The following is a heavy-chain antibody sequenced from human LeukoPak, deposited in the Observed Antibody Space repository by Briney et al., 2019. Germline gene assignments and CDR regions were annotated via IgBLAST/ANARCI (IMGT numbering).Heavy chain of an antibody. CDR1: GFTVSSNY. Sequence: GGSLRLSCAASGFTVSSNYMSWVRQAPGKGLEWVSVIYSGGSTYYADSAKGRFTISRDNSKNTLYLQMNSLRAEDTAVYYCARHSGYAPEGAFDIWGQGTMVTVSS. J-gene: IGHJ3*02. CDR2: IYSGGST. V-gene: IGHV3-66*04. CDR3: ARHSGYAPEGAFDI. D-gene: IGHD5-12*01.